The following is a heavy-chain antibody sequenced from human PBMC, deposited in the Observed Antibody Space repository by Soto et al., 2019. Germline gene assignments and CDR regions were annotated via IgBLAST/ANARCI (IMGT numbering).Heavy chain of an antibody. D-gene: IGHD1-26*01. CDR2: ISYDGSNK. J-gene: IGHJ6*02. Sequence: PGGSLRLSCAASGFTFSSYAMHWVRQAPGKGLERVAVISYDGSNKYYADSVKGRFTISRDNSKNTLYLQMNSLRAEDTAVYYCARDRLSLSGSYYYYGMDVWGQGTTVTVSS. CDR1: GFTFSSYA. CDR3: ARDRLSLSGSYYYYGMDV. V-gene: IGHV3-30-3*01.